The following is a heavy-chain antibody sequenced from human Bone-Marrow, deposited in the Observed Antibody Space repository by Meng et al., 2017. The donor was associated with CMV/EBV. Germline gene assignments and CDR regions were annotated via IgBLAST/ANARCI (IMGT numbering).Heavy chain of an antibody. CDR2: IKQDGSEK. V-gene: IGHV3-7*01. D-gene: IGHD6-13*01. J-gene: IGHJ4*02. CDR3: AREWGLRQQLGYFDY. Sequence: GGSLRLSCAAPGFTFSSYWMSWVRQAPGKGLEWVANIKQDGSEKYYVDSVKGRFTISRDNAKNSLYLQMNSLRAEDTAVYYCAREWGLRQQLGYFDYWGQGTLVTVSS. CDR1: GFTFSSYW.